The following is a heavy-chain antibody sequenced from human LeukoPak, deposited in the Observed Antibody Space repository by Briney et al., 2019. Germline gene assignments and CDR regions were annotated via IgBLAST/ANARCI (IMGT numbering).Heavy chain of an antibody. Sequence: SETLSLTCTVSGGSLSSYYWSWIRQPAGKGLEWIRRIYTSGSTNYNPSLKSRVTISVDKSKNQFSLKLSSVTAADTAVYYCARDLGKDYDFWSGSPPGWFDPWGQGTLVTVSS. CDR2: IYTSGST. CDR3: ARDLGKDYDFWSGSPPGWFDP. CDR1: GGSLSSYY. J-gene: IGHJ5*02. V-gene: IGHV4-4*07. D-gene: IGHD3-3*01.